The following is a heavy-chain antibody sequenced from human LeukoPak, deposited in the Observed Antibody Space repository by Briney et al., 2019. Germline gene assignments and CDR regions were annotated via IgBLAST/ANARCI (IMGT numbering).Heavy chain of an antibody. CDR3: ARGQVYYGSGSYSRYWFDP. D-gene: IGHD3-10*01. J-gene: IGHJ5*02. V-gene: IGHV4-34*01. CDR1: GGSFSGYY. Sequence: PSETLSLTCAVYGGSFSGYYWSWIRQPPGKGLEWIGEINHSGSTNYNPSLKSRVTISVDTSKNQFSLKLSSVTAADTAVYYCARGQVYYGSGSYSRYWFDPWGQGTLVTVSS. CDR2: INHSGST.